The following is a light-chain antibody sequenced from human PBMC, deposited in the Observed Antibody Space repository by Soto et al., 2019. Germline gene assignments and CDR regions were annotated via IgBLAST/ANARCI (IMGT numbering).Light chain of an antibody. J-gene: IGLJ3*02. Sequence: QSILTQPPSVSGAPGQRVTISCYGSSSNIGDNAVYWYQQFPGKAPKLLIYYDDLRPSGVSARFSGSKSGTSASLAISGLQSEDEADYYCASWDDSLSGWVFGGGTKLTVL. CDR3: ASWDDSLSGWV. CDR2: YDD. CDR1: SSNIGDNA. V-gene: IGLV1-36*01.